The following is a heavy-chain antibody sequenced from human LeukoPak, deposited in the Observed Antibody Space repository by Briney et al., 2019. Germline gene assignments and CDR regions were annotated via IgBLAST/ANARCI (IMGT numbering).Heavy chain of an antibody. J-gene: IGHJ4*02. CDR2: INHSGST. V-gene: IGHV4-34*01. Sequence: PLATLSLTCAVYGGSFSGYYWSWIRQPPGKGLEWIGEINHSGSTNYNPSLKSRVTISVDTSKNQFSLKLSSVTAADTAVYYCARNSMATKHFDYWGQGTLVTVSS. CDR3: ARNSMATKHFDY. CDR1: GGSFSGYY. D-gene: IGHD5-24*01.